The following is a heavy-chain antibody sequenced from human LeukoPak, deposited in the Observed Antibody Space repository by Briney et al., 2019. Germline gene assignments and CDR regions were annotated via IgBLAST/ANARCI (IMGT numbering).Heavy chain of an antibody. J-gene: IGHJ4*02. CDR2: ISSSSSYI. D-gene: IGHD6-13*01. CDR1: GFTFSSYS. V-gene: IGHV3-21*01. Sequence: PGGSLRLSCAASGFTFSSYSMNWVRQAPGKGLEWVSSISSSSSYIYYADSVKGRFTTSRDNAKNSLYLQMNSLRAEDTAVYYCARAVKLSSWSDYWGQGTLVSVSS. CDR3: ARAVKLSSWSDY.